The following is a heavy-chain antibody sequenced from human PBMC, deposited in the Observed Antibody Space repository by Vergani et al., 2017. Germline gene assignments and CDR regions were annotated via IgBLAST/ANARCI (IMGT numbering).Heavy chain of an antibody. J-gene: IGHJ4*02. CDR3: ARLAAGVYYLGSYFDY. D-gene: IGHD3-16*01. Sequence: QVQLVQSGAEVKKPGASVKVSCKASGYTFSTYGISWVRQAPGQGLEWMGWISAYNGNTNYPEKFQGRLTMTTDTSTRTAYMELSRLRSDDTAVYYCARLAAGVYYLGSYFDYWGQGTLVTVSS. CDR2: ISAYNGNT. CDR1: GYTFSTYG. V-gene: IGHV1-18*01.